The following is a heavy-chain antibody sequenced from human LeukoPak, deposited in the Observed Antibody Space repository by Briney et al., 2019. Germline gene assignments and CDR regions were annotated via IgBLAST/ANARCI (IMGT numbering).Heavy chain of an antibody. Sequence: GGSLRLSCAASGFTFSNFATSWVRQAPGKGLEWVSGISGSAFSTSYADSVKGHFTISRDNFKNTVYLEMKSLSAEDTAVYYCARRLATMGYDYWGQGTLVTVSS. CDR1: GFTFSNFA. J-gene: IGHJ4*02. CDR2: ISGSAFST. CDR3: ARRLATMGYDY. D-gene: IGHD5-12*01. V-gene: IGHV3-23*01.